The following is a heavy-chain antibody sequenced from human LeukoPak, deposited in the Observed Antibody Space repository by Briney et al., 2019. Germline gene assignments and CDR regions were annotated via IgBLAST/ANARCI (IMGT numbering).Heavy chain of an antibody. Sequence: ASVKVSCKASGYTFTGYYMHWVRQAPGQGLEWMGWINPNSGGTNYAQKFQGRVTMTRATSISTTYMELSSLRSDDTAVYYCARGATYQLLYDFDYWGQGTQVTVSS. CDR3: ARGATYQLLYDFDY. CDR2: INPNSGGT. D-gene: IGHD2-2*02. V-gene: IGHV1-2*02. J-gene: IGHJ4*02. CDR1: GYTFTGYY.